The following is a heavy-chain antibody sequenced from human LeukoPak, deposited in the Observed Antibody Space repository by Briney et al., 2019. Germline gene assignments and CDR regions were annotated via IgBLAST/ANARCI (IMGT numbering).Heavy chain of an antibody. CDR2: IKQDGSEK. J-gene: IGHJ4*02. Sequence: PGGSLRLSCAASEFTFSSYWMSWVRQAPGKGLEWVASIKQDGSEKYFVDSVKGRFTISRDNAKNSLYLQMNSLRAEDTAVYYCARGRIGATSFDYWGQGTLVTVSS. V-gene: IGHV3-7*03. CDR1: EFTFSSYW. D-gene: IGHD3-16*01. CDR3: ARGRIGATSFDY.